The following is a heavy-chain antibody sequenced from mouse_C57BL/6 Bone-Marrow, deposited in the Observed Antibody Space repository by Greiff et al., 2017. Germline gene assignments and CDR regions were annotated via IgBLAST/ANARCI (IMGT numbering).Heavy chain of an antibody. V-gene: IGHV3-6*01. Sequence: EVQLKESGPGLVKPSQSLSLTCSVTGYSITSGYYWNWIRQFPGNKLEWMGYISYDGSNNYNPSLKNRISITRDTSKNQFFLKLNSVTTEDTATYYCARGVDYWGQGTSVTVSS. CDR2: ISYDGSN. CDR3: ARGVDY. CDR1: GYSITSGYY. J-gene: IGHJ4*01.